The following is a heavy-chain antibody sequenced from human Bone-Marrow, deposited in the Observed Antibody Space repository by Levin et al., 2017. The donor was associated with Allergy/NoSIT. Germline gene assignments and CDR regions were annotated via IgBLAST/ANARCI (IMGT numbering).Heavy chain of an antibody. V-gene: IGHV3-23*01. Sequence: GESLKISCAASGFTFSSYAMSWVRQAPGKGPEWVSSISHSGGTSYYADFVKGRVTISRDNSKNTLYLQMDSLRAEDTAIYYCARDYNGCPVSGGSCPIDYWGQGTLVTVSS. CDR1: GFTFSSYA. CDR2: ISHSGGTS. D-gene: IGHD2-15*01. J-gene: IGHJ4*02. CDR3: ARDYNGCPVSGGSCPIDY.